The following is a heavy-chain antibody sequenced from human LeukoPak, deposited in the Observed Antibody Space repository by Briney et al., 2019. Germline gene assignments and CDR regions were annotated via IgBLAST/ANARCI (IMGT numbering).Heavy chain of an antibody. D-gene: IGHD2-15*01. CDR1: GFTFSSYG. CDR3: AKDGGHCSGGSCHRFDY. CDR2: ISYDGSNK. V-gene: IGHV3-30*18. J-gene: IGHJ4*02. Sequence: PGGSLRLSCAASGFTFSSYGMHWVRQAPGKGLEWVAVISYDGSNKYYADSVKGRFTISRDNSKNTLYLQMNSLRAEDTAVYYCAKDGGHCSGGSCHRFDYWGQGTLVTVSS.